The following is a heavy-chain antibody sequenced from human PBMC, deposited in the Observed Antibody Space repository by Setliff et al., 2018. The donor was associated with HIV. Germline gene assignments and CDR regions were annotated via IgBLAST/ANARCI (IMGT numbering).Heavy chain of an antibody. V-gene: IGHV3-30-3*01. Sequence: GGSLRLSCAASGFTFSGFPMHWVRQAPGKGLGWVAVISNDGGIKYYADSVKGRFTISRDNSKNTVYLEMDRPRAEAAAAYYCVRDVGGHDYGDYWGQGTLVTVSS. J-gene: IGHJ4*02. CDR1: GFTFSGFP. CDR2: ISNDGGIK. D-gene: IGHD3-10*01. CDR3: VRDVGGHDYGDY.